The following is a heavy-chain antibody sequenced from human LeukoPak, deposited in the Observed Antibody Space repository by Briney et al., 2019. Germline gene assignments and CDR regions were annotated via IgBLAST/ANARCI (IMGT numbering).Heavy chain of an antibody. CDR2: ISGSGGST. Sequence: GGSLRLSCAASRFTFSSYAMDWVRQAPGKGLEWVSAISGSGGSTYYADSVKGRFTISRDNSKNTLYLQMNSLRAEDTAVYYCAKDQGADYYYYGMDVWGQGTTVTVSS. CDR1: RFTFSSYA. V-gene: IGHV3-23*01. CDR3: AKDQGADYYYYGMDV. J-gene: IGHJ6*02.